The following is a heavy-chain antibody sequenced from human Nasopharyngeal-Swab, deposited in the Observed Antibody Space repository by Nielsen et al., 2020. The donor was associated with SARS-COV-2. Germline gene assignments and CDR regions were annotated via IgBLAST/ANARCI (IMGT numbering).Heavy chain of an antibody. CDR3: VKCDCGFWSGSGMYFQH. Sequence: GESLKISCSASGFTFSSYAMHWVRQAPGKGLEYVSAISSNGGSTYYADSVKGRFTISRDNSKNTLYLQMSSLRAEDTAVYYCVKCDCGFWSGSGMYFQHWGQGTLVTVSS. J-gene: IGHJ1*01. CDR2: ISSNGGST. V-gene: IGHV3-64D*06. D-gene: IGHD3-3*01. CDR1: GFTFSSYA.